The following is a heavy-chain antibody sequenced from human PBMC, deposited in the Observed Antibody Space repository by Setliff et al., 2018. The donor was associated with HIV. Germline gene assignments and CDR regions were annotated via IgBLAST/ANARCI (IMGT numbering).Heavy chain of an antibody. Sequence: LRLSCAASGFSFSSYAMHWVRQAPGKGLEWVAVISYDGSNKYYADSVKGRFTISRDNAKNSLYLQMNSLRAEDTAVYCCARVGAPVKFSSIAARPGIWFDPWGQGTLVTVSS. CDR3: ARVGAPVKFSSIAARPGIWFDP. D-gene: IGHD6-6*01. CDR2: ISYDGSNK. CDR1: GFSFSSYA. V-gene: IGHV3-30*04. J-gene: IGHJ5*02.